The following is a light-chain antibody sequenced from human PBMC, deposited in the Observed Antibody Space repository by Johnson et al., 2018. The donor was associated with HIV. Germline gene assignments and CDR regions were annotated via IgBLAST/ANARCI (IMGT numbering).Light chain of an antibody. J-gene: IGLJ1*01. CDR1: TSNFENYY. Sequence: QSVLTQPPSVSAAPGQRVTISCSGSTSNFENYYVSWYQHLPGTAPKLLIYDNNKRPSGIPDRFSGSKSGTSATLGITGLQTGDEADYYCGTWDSSLSVSLFGTGTKVTDL. CDR2: DNN. V-gene: IGLV1-51*01. CDR3: GTWDSSLSVSL.